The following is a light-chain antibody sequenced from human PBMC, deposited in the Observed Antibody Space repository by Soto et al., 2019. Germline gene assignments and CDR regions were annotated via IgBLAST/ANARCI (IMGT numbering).Light chain of an antibody. J-gene: IGKJ1*01. CDR2: GAS. V-gene: IGKV3-20*01. CDR1: QSVSSSY. CDR3: QQYGGSPRT. Sequence: TQTPSSLSASVGDIATLSCRASQSVSSSYLAWYQQKPGQAPRLLIYGASNRATGIPDRFSGSGSGTDFTLTITRLEPEDFVVYYCQQYGGSPRTFGQGTKVDI.